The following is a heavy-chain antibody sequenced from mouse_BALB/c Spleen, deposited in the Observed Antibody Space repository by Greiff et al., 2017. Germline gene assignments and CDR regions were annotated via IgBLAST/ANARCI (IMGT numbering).Heavy chain of an antibody. J-gene: IGHJ2*01. CDR1: GFTFSSYT. V-gene: IGHV5-6-4*01. CDR2: ISSGGSYT. CDR3: TREDYGKIRFDY. D-gene: IGHD2-1*01. Sequence: EVQLVESGGGLVKPGGSLKLSCAASGFTFSSYTMSWVRQTPEKRLEWVATISSGGSYTYYPDSVKGRFTISRDNAKNTLYLQMSSLKSEDTAMYYCTREDYGKIRFDYWGQGTTLTVSS.